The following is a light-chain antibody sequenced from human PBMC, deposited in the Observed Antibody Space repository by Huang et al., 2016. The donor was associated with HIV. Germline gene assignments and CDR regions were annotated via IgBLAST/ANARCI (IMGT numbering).Light chain of an antibody. CDR3: QQYDNRPT. CDR2: DAS. Sequence: DIQMTQSPSSLSASVGDRVTITCQASQDISNYLNWYQQKPGKAPKLLIYDASNLETGVPSRFSGGGSVTDFSFTISSLQPEDIATYYCQQYDNRPTFGPGTKVDIK. CDR1: QDISNY. J-gene: IGKJ3*01. V-gene: IGKV1-33*01.